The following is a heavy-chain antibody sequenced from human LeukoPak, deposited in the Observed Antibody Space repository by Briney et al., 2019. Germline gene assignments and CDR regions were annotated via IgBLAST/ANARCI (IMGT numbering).Heavy chain of an antibody. CDR3: ARASVPGHFDY. D-gene: IGHD5/OR15-5a*01. Sequence: TLSLTCTVSGGSISSGGYYWSWIRQHPGKGLEWIGYIYYGGSTYYNPSLKSRVTISVDTSKNQFSLKLSSVTAADTAVYYCARASVPGHFDYWGQGTLVTVSS. J-gene: IGHJ4*02. CDR1: GGSISSGGYY. CDR2: IYYGGST. V-gene: IGHV4-31*03.